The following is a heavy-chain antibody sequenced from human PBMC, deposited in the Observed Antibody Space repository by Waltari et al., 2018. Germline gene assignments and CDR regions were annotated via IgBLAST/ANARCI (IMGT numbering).Heavy chain of an antibody. J-gene: IGHJ4*02. Sequence: QVQLQESGPGLVKPSETLSLTCTVSGGSISSHYWSWIRQPPGKGLEWIGYIYYSGSPNYCPSLKSRVTISVDTSKNQFSLKLSSVTAADTAVYYCARGRTYYDFWSGYYPGYFDYWGQGTLVTVSS. V-gene: IGHV4-59*11. D-gene: IGHD3-3*01. CDR2: IYYSGSP. CDR3: ARGRTYYDFWSGYYPGYFDY. CDR1: GGSISSHY.